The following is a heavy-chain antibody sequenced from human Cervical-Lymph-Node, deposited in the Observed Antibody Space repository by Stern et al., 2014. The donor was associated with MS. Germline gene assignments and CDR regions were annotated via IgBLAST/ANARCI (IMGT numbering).Heavy chain of an antibody. V-gene: IGHV1-8*01. D-gene: IGHD1-26*01. CDR1: GYTFSDYD. CDR2: MNTRNGNT. Sequence: EQLVESGAEVKKPGASVKVSCKASGYTFSDYDINWVRQATGQGLEWMGWMNTRNGNTGYAQKFQGRVAMTRNTSINTAYMELSSLTSEDTAVYYCAKAYAWERYWFDPWGQGTLVTVSS. J-gene: IGHJ5*02. CDR3: AKAYAWERYWFDP.